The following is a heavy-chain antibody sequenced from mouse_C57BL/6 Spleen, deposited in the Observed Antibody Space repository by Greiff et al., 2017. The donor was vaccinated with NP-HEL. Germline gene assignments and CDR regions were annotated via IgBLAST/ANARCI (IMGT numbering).Heavy chain of an antibody. CDR2: IDPSDSET. CDR3: ARSVIYDVYFDV. CDR1: GYTFTSYW. V-gene: IGHV1-52*01. D-gene: IGHD2-3*01. J-gene: IGHJ1*03. Sequence: QVQLQQPGAELVRPGSSVKLSCKASGYTFTSYWMHWVKQRPIQGLEWIGNIDPSDSETHYNQKFKDKATLTVDKSSSTAYMQLSSLTSEDSAVYYCARSVIYDVYFDVWGTGTTVTVSS.